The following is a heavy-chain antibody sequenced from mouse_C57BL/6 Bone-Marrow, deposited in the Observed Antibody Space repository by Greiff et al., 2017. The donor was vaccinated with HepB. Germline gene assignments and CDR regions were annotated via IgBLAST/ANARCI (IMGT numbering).Heavy chain of an antibody. J-gene: IGHJ3*01. CDR1: GFTFSDFY. CDR2: SRNKANDYTT. Sequence: EVKLVESGGGLVQSGRSLRLSCATSGFTFSDFYMEWVRQAPGKGLEWIAASRNKANDYTTEYSASVKGRFIVSRDTSQSILYLQMNALRAEDTAMYYCARDAYGFAYWGQGTLVTVSA. V-gene: IGHV7-1*01. CDR3: ARDAYGFAY. D-gene: IGHD1-1*02.